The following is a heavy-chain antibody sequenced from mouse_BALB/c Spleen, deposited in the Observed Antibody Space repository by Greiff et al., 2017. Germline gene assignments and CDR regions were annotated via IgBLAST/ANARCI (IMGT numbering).Heavy chain of an antibody. CDR2: INPSSGYT. CDR1: GYTFTSYT. V-gene: IGHV1S26*01. J-gene: IGHJ1*01. CDR3: ARRIPTGYFDV. Sequence: VQLQQSGPELVKPGASVKISCKASGYTFTSYTMHWVKQRPGQGLEWIGYINPSSGYTNYNQKFKDKATLTADKSSSTAYMQLSSLTSEDSAVYYCARRIPTGYFDVWGAGTTVTVSS.